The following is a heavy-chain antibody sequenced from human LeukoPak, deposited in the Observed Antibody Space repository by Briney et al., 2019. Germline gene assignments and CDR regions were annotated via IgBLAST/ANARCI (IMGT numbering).Heavy chain of an antibody. J-gene: IGHJ4*02. CDR2: INHSGST. Sequence: PSETLSLTCAVYGGSFSGYYWSWIRQPPGKGLEWIGEINHSGSTNYNPSLKSRVTISVDTSKNQFSLKLSSVTAADTAVYYCGRDGGERKINGDRDIVRVPATFGHWGQGTLVTVSP. D-gene: IGHD2-2*01. CDR1: GGSFSGYY. CDR3: GRDGGERKINGDRDIVRVPATFGH. V-gene: IGHV4-34*01.